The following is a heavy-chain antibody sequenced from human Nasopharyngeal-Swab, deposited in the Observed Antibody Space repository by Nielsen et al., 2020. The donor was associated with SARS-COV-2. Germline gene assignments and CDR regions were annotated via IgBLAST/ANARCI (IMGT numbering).Heavy chain of an antibody. CDR3: ARISYSSGYYYYYYYGMDV. J-gene: IGHJ6*02. V-gene: IGHV1-18*01. CDR1: GYTFTSYG. Sequence: ASVKVSCKASGYTFTSYGISWVRQAPGQGLEWMGWISAYNGNTNYAQKLPGRVTMTTDTSTSTAYMELRSLRSDDTAVYYCARISYSSGYYYYYYYGMDVWGQGTTVTVSS. CDR2: ISAYNGNT. D-gene: IGHD3-22*01.